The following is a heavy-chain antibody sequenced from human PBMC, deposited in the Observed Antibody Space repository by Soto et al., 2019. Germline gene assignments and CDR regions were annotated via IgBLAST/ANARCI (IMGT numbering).Heavy chain of an antibody. CDR1: GYSFTSYW. CDR2: IDPSDSYT. Sequence: PGESLKISCKGSGYSFTSYWISWVRQMPGKGLEWMGRIDPSDSYTNYSPSFQGHVTISADKSISTAYLQWSSLKASDTAMYYCAKSTVETHYYYYGLDVWGQGTTVTVSS. D-gene: IGHD3-3*01. J-gene: IGHJ6*02. CDR3: AKSTVETHYYYYGLDV. V-gene: IGHV5-10-1*01.